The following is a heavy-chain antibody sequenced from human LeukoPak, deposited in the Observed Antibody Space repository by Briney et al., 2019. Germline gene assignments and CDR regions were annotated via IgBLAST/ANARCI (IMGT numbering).Heavy chain of an antibody. CDR2: IYYSGNS. J-gene: IGHJ3*02. V-gene: IGHV4-39*01. CDR3: AGQGIVGATPNAFDI. Sequence: SETLSLTCTVSGGSISSNNYYWGWIRQPPGKGLEWIGSIYYSGNSYYNPSLKSRVTISVDTSKNQFSLKLSSVTAADTAVYYCAGQGIVGATPNAFDIWGQGTMVTVSS. CDR1: GGSISSNNYY. D-gene: IGHD1-26*01.